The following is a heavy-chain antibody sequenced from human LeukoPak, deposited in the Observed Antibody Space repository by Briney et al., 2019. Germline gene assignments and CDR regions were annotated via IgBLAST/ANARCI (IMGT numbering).Heavy chain of an antibody. CDR2: MNPNSGNT. D-gene: IGHD6-19*01. CDR3: AKGYSSGWFFDY. J-gene: IGHJ4*02. CDR1: GYTFTSYD. V-gene: IGHV1-8*01. Sequence: ASVKVSCKASGYTFTSYDINWVRQATGQGLEWMGWMNPNSGNTGYAQKFQGRVTMTRNTSISTAYMELSSLRSEDTAVYYCAKGYSSGWFFDYWGQGTLVTVSS.